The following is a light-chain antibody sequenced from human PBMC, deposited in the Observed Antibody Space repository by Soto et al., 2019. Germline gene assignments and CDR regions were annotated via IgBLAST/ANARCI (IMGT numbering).Light chain of an antibody. J-gene: IGKJ1*01. CDR3: QQYGSSWT. Sequence: EIVFTQSPRTLSLCVLEIATLSCRASQSVSSSFLAWYQQKVGQAPRLLIYGASSRATGIPDRFSGSGSGTDFTLTISRLDPEDFAVYYCQQYGSSWTFGQGTKVDIK. V-gene: IGKV3-20*01. CDR2: GAS. CDR1: QSVSSSF.